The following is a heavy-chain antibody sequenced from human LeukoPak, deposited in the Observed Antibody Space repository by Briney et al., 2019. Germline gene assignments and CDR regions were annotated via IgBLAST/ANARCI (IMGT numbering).Heavy chain of an antibody. CDR3: ARVLGSYALDY. CDR2: ISNSGTTI. D-gene: IGHD3-10*01. Sequence: GGSLRLSCAASGFTFSDYYMSWIRQAPGKGLEWVSYISNSGTTIYYADSVKGRFTISRDNAKKSLYLRMNSLRAEDTAVYYCARVLGSYALDYWGQGTLVTVSS. J-gene: IGHJ4*02. V-gene: IGHV3-11*01. CDR1: GFTFSDYY.